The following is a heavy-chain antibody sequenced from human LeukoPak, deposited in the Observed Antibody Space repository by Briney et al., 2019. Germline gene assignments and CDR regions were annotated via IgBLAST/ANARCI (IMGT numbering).Heavy chain of an antibody. V-gene: IGHV3-13*01. CDR3: ARVRSGSYFDY. Sequence: GGSLRLSCAASGFTFSSYDMHWVRQATGKGLEWVPAIGTAGDTYYPGSVKGRFTISRENAKNSLYLQMNSLRAGDTAVYYCARVRSGSYFDYWGQGTLVTVSS. CDR2: IGTAGDT. J-gene: IGHJ4*02. CDR1: GFTFSSYD. D-gene: IGHD1-26*01.